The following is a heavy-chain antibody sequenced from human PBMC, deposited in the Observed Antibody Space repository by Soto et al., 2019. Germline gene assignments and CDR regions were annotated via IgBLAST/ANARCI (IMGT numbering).Heavy chain of an antibody. D-gene: IGHD6-19*01. Sequence: SETLSLTCTVSGGSISSSSYYWGWIRQPPGKNLEWIGSSYYSGSTFYTPSLKSRVTISVDTSKNQFSLKLSSVTAADTAAYCCARKPGIAVARLRSYYFDYWGQGTLVTVSS. CDR1: GGSISSSSYY. CDR3: ARKPGIAVARLRSYYFDY. V-gene: IGHV4-39*01. J-gene: IGHJ4*02. CDR2: SYYSGST.